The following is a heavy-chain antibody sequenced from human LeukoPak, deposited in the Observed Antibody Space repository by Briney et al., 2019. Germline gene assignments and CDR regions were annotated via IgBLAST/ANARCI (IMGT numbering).Heavy chain of an antibody. J-gene: IGHJ4*02. D-gene: IGHD3-22*01. CDR1: GGSISSYY. CDR3: ARDVYYYDSSGYLSFDY. Sequence: SETLSLTCSVSGGSISSYYWSWIRQPAGKGLEWIGRIYTSGSTNYNPSLTSRVTMSVDTSKNQFSLKLSSVTAADTAVYYCARDVYYYDSSGYLSFDYWGQGTLVTVSS. V-gene: IGHV4-4*07. CDR2: IYTSGST.